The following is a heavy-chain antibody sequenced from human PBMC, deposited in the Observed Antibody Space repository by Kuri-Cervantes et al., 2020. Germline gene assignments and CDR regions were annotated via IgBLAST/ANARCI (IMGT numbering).Heavy chain of an antibody. Sequence: ASVKVSCKASGYTFTSYYMHWVRQAPGQGLEWMGIINPSGGSTSYAQKFQGRVTMTRDTSTSTVYMELSRLRSDDTAVYYCARDPQIRYYYDSSGYYNDYWGQGTLVTVSS. CDR3: ARDPQIRYYYDSSGYYNDY. V-gene: IGHV1-46*01. CDR1: GYTFTSYY. D-gene: IGHD3-22*01. J-gene: IGHJ4*02. CDR2: INPSGGST.